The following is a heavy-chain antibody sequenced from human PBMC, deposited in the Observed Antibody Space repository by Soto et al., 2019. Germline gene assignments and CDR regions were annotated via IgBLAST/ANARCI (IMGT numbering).Heavy chain of an antibody. V-gene: IGHV4-59*12. CDR2: IYYSGTT. J-gene: IGHJ5*02. CDR3: ARSVFP. Sequence: PSETLSLTCTVSGGSLSNNYWSWIRQPPGKGLEWIGYIYYSGTTYYNPSLKSRVTISADRSKNQFSPKLSSVTAADTAVYFCARSVFPWGQGTLVTVSS. CDR1: GGSLSNNY.